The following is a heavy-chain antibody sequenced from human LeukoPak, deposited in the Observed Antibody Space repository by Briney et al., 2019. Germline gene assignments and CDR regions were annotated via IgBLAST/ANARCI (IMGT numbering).Heavy chain of an antibody. J-gene: IGHJ4*02. CDR2: ISGNSAFK. CDR3: ARAGTDWYEDY. Sequence: PGGSLRLSCAASGFTFSNYAMSWVRQAPGKGLEWVSSISGNSAFKHDADSVKGRFIISRDNAQNTLFLQMNSLRIEDTAVYYCARAGTDWYEDYWGQGTLVTVS. V-gene: IGHV3-21*01. CDR1: GFTFSNYA. D-gene: IGHD3-9*01.